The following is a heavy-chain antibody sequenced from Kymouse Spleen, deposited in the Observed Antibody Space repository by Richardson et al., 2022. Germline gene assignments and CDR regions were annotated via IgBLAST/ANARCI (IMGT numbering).Heavy chain of an antibody. CDR1: GGSFSGYY. CDR3: ARIRGYSYGHFDY. J-gene: IGHJ4*02. Sequence: QVQLQQWGAGLLKPSETLSLTCAVYGGSFSGYYWSWIRQPPGKGLEWIGEINHSGSTNYNPSLKSRVTISVDTSKNQFSLKLSSVTAADTAVYYCARIRGYSYGHFDYWGQGTLVTVSS. V-gene: IGHV4-34*01. CDR2: INHSGST. D-gene: IGHD5-18,IGHD5-18*01.